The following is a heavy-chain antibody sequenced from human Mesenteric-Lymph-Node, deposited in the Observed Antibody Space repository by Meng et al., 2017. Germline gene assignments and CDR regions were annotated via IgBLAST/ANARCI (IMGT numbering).Heavy chain of an antibody. D-gene: IGHD3-3*01. V-gene: IGHV3-11*01. CDR3: ARDSPNVLRFLEWGAFDI. CDR2: ISSSGSTI. CDR1: GFTCSDYY. J-gene: IGHJ3*02. Sequence: GRLWESGGGLGNPGGSLRLSWAAPGFTCSDYYMTWIRQAPGKGLEWVSYISSSGSTIYYADSVKGRFTISRDNAKNSLYLQMNSLRAEDTAVYYCARDSPNVLRFLEWGAFDIWGQGTMVTVSS.